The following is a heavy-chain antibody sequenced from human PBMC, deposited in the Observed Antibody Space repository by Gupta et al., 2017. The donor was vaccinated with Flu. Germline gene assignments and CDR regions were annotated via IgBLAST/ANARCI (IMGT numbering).Heavy chain of an antibody. CDR3: TRGYSGYDFGY. J-gene: IGHJ4*02. CDR1: FNFNTYW. Sequence: FNFNTYWMHWVRQAPGEGLMWVSRIIFAGSTTTYADSVKGRFTVSRDNARNTVYLQMDSLRAGDTAVYYCTRGYSGYDFGYWGQGTLVTVSS. V-gene: IGHV3-74*01. D-gene: IGHD5-12*01. CDR2: IIFAGSTT.